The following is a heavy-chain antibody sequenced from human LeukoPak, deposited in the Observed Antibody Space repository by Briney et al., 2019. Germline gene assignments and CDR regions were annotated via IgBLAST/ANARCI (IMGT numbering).Heavy chain of an antibody. D-gene: IGHD3-22*01. CDR1: GGSISSYY. V-gene: IGHV4-4*07. CDR3: ARGWENDSSGYNDAFDI. CDR2: IYTSGST. Sequence: PSETLSPTCTVPGGSISSYYWSWIRQPAGKGLEWIGRIYTSGSTNYNPSLKSRVTISVDTSKNQFSLKLSSVTAADTAVYYCARGWENDSSGYNDAFDIWGQGTMVTVSS. J-gene: IGHJ3*02.